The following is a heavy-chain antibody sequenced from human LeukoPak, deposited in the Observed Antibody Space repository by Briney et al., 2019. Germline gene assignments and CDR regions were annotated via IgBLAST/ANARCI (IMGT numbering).Heavy chain of an antibody. V-gene: IGHV3-21*01. CDR1: GFTFSSYS. CDR2: ISSSSSYI. Sequence: GGSLRLSCAASGFTFSSYSMNWVRQTPGKGLEWVSSISSSSSYIYYADSVKGRFTISGDNAKNSLYLQMNSLRAEDTAVYDCARVKKRSYSYYYGMDVWGQGTTVTVSS. J-gene: IGHJ6*02. D-gene: IGHD1-26*01. CDR3: ARVKKRSYSYYYGMDV.